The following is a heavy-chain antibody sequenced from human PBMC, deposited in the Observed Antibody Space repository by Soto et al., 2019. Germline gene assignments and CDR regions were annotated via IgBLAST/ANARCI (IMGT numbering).Heavy chain of an antibody. D-gene: IGHD3-22*01. CDR1: GYTLTELS. J-gene: IGHJ4*02. Sequence: QVQLVQSGAEVKKPGASVKVSCKVSGYTLTELSMHWVRQAPGKGLEWMGGFDPEDGETIYAQKFQGRVTMTEDTSTDTAYMELSSLRSEDTAVYYCATGGYYYDSSGYRLGYWGQGTLVTVSS. CDR2: FDPEDGET. CDR3: ATGGYYYDSSGYRLGY. V-gene: IGHV1-24*01.